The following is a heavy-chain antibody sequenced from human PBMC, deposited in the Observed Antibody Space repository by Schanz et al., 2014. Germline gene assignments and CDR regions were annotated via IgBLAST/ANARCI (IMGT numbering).Heavy chain of an antibody. Sequence: EVQLVESGGGFVQPGGSLGLSCVVSGFTVSSDHMSWVRQAPGKGLEWVSTIYASGATYYADSVKRRFTISRDIAKNILYLQMNSLRAEDTAVYYCAKGMGYCSGGTCYDYYYYGLDVWGKGTTVTVSS. CDR1: GFTVSSDH. CDR2: IYASGAT. D-gene: IGHD2-15*01. V-gene: IGHV3-66*01. J-gene: IGHJ6*04. CDR3: AKGMGYCSGGTCYDYYYYGLDV.